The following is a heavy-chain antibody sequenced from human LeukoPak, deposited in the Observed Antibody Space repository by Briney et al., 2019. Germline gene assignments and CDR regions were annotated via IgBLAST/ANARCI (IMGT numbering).Heavy chain of an antibody. CDR3: ARAYCTNGVRYFGLPTYNWFDP. Sequence: ASVNVSCTPSGNPSTGFSMHSVRPGPGQGVELMGPISASIDNTNYGQKLQGRVTMTTRTSTSTAYMELRSLRSDDTAVYYCARAYCTNGVRYFGLPTYNWFDPWGQGTLVTVSS. J-gene: IGHJ5*02. CDR2: ISASIDNT. V-gene: IGHV1-18*04. D-gene: IGHD2-8*01. CDR1: GNPSTGFS.